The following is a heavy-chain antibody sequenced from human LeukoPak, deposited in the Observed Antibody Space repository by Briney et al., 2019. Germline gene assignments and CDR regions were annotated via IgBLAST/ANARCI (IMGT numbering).Heavy chain of an antibody. CDR2: ISGSGGST. D-gene: IGHD6-13*01. CDR3: PKYSSSWLFDY. J-gene: IGHJ4*02. CDR1: GFTFSSYA. V-gene: IGHV3-23*01. Sequence: PGGSLRLSCAASGFTFSSYAISGVRQAPGKWLEWCSPISGSGGSTYYVDAVKGRFNISRDNSNNTVSLQMNSLRAEDTDVYFFPKYSSSWLFDYWGQGTLVTVSS.